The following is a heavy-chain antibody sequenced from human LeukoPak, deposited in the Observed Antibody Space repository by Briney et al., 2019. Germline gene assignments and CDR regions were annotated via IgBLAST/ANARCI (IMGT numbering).Heavy chain of an antibody. Sequence: GSLRLSCAASGFTFSSYEMNWVRQAPGKGLEWVSYISSSGSTIYYADSVKGRFTISRDNAKNSLYLQMNSLRAEDTAVYYCARDSRWFGETHYYYYGMDVWGQGTTVTVSS. V-gene: IGHV3-48*03. CDR1: GFTFSSYE. CDR2: ISSSGSTI. D-gene: IGHD3-10*01. CDR3: ARDSRWFGETHYYYYGMDV. J-gene: IGHJ6*02.